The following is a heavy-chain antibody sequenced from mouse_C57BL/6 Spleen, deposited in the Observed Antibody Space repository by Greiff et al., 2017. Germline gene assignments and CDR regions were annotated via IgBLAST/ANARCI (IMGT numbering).Heavy chain of an antibody. Sequence: VQLQQSGPELVKPGASVKISCKASGYSFTSYYIHWVKQRPGQGLEWIGWIYPGSGTTKYNEKFKGKATLTADTSSSTAYMQLSSLTSEDSAVYYCARSALDSFYARDYWGQGTSVTVSS. V-gene: IGHV1-66*01. J-gene: IGHJ4*01. D-gene: IGHD1-2*01. CDR2: IYPGSGTT. CDR3: ARSALDSFYARDY. CDR1: GYSFTSYY.